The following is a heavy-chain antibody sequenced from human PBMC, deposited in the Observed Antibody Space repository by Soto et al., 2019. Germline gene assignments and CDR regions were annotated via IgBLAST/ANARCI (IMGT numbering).Heavy chain of an antibody. CDR1: GFTFSSYG. V-gene: IGHV3-30*18. D-gene: IGHD4-17*01. J-gene: IGHJ4*02. CDR2: ISYEGRNK. Sequence: QVQLVEAGGGVVTPGRSLRLSCAASGFTFSSYGMHWVRQAPGKGLEWVAVISYEGRNKNYADSVKGRFTISRDNFKNTLYLQMNSLRAEDTAVYYCAKDRGVEVTTRFFDSWGQGTLVTVSS. CDR3: AKDRGVEVTTRFFDS.